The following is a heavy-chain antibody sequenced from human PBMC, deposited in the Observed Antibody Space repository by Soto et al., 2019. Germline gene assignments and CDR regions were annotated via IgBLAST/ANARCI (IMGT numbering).Heavy chain of an antibody. CDR1: GGSISSSNW. Sequence: PSETLSLTCAVSGGSISSSNWWSWVRQPPGKGLEWIGEIYHSGSTNYNPSLKSRVTISVDTSNNQFSLKLTSVTAADTAVYYCARVHVMVVAGSTFDYWGQGTLVTVS. J-gene: IGHJ4*02. V-gene: IGHV4-4*02. CDR2: IYHSGST. CDR3: ARVHVMVVAGSTFDY. D-gene: IGHD6-19*01.